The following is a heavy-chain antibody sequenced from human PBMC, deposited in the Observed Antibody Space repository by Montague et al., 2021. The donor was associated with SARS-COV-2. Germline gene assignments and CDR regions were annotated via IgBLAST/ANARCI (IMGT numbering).Heavy chain of an antibody. D-gene: IGHD2-2*01. CDR1: GFVFHDYA. CDR2: ISGSGGGT. V-gene: IGHV3-23*01. J-gene: IGHJ5*01. Sequence: SLRLSCAASGFVFHDYAINWIRQAPGKALEWVSAISGSGGGTYYAESVKGRFATSRDPSKNTVFLQMDSLRVEDTALYFCARDHERVGWPLDSWGQGTLVIVSS. CDR3: ARDHERVGWPLDS.